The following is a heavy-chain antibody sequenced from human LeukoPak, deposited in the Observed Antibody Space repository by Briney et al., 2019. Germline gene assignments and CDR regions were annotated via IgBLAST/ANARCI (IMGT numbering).Heavy chain of an antibody. J-gene: IGHJ4*02. V-gene: IGHV3-21*01. CDR3: AREVAAAGPDY. CDR2: ISSSSTYR. CDR1: GLTFSSYS. Sequence: PGGSLRLSCAASGLTFSSYSMNWVRQAPGKGLEWVSSISSSSTYRYYADSLKGRFTVSRDNTKNSLYLQMNSLRAEDTAVYYCAREVAAAGPDYWGQGTLVTVSS. D-gene: IGHD6-13*01.